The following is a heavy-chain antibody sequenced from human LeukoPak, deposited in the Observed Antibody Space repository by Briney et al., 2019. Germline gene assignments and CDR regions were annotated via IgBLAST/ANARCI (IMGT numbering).Heavy chain of an antibody. CDR1: GFTFSSYS. Sequence: GGSLRLSCAASGFTFSSYSMNWVRQAPGKGLEWVSSISSSSSYVYYADSVKGRFTISRDNAKNSLYLQMNSLRAEDTAVYYCARDSLRYLDYWGQGTLVTVSS. V-gene: IGHV3-21*01. CDR3: ARDSLRYLDY. CDR2: ISSSSSYV. D-gene: IGHD3-9*01. J-gene: IGHJ4*02.